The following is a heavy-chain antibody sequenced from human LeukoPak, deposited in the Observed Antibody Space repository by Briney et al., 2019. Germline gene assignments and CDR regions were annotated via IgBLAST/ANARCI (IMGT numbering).Heavy chain of an antibody. CDR2: ISWNSGSR. CDR1: GFTFDDYA. Sequence: GRSLRLSCAASGFTFDDYAMHWVRQAPGKGLEWVSGISWNSGSRGYVDSVKGRFTISRDNAKNSLYLQMNSLRAEDTAVYYCAKDPGYGDYSGGQGTLVTVSS. V-gene: IGHV3-9*01. J-gene: IGHJ4*02. CDR3: AKDPGYGDYS. D-gene: IGHD4-17*01.